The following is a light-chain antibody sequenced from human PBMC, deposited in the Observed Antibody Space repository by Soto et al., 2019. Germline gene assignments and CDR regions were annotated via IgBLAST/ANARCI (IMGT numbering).Light chain of an antibody. CDR1: ESITNN. CDR2: GAS. J-gene: IGKJ2*01. CDR3: QQYNNWPPSYT. V-gene: IGKV3-15*01. Sequence: EIVMTQSPATLSVSPGERATLSCWASESITNNLAWYQQRPGQAPILLIYGASTRATGIPARFSGSGFGTEFTLTINSLQSEDFAVYYCQQYNNWPPSYTFGQGTKVDNK.